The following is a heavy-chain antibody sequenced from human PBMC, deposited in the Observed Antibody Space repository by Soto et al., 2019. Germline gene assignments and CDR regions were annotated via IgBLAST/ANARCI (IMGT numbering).Heavy chain of an antibody. CDR2: ISSSSSYI. CDR3: ARGGWDDLGYYGMDV. J-gene: IGHJ6*02. Sequence: EVQLVESGGGLVKPGGSLRLSCAASGFTFSSYSMNWVRQAPGKGLEWVSSISSSSSYIYYADSVKGRFTISRDNAKNSLYLQMNSLRAEDTAVYYCARGGWDDLGYYGMDVWGQGTTVTVSS. V-gene: IGHV3-21*01. CDR1: GFTFSSYS. D-gene: IGHD1-1*01.